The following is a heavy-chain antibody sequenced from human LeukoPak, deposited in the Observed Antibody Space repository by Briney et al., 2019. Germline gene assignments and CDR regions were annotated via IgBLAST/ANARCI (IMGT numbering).Heavy chain of an antibody. J-gene: IGHJ4*02. D-gene: IGHD6-19*01. CDR2: ISSSSSYI. CDR3: TSLYSSGWYAGFDS. V-gene: IGHV3-21*01. CDR1: GFTFSSYS. Sequence: PGGSLRLSCAASGFTFSSYSMNWVRQAPGKGLEWVSSISSSSSYIYYADSVKGRFTISRDNAKNSLYLQMNSLSAEDTAVYYCTSLYSSGWYAGFDSWGQGTLVTVSS.